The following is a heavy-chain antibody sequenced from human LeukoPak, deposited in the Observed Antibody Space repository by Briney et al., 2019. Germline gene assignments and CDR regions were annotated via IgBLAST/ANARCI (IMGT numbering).Heavy chain of an antibody. CDR2: ISGSGGST. Sequence: GGSLRLSCAASGFTFSCYAMNSVRQAPGKGLGRVSTISGSGGSTNYAVSVKGRFTISRDNSKNTLYLQMNSLRAEDTAVYYCAKDSGVSIVDLYGMDVWGQGTTVTVSS. CDR1: GFTFSCYA. V-gene: IGHV3-23*01. CDR3: AKDSGVSIVDLYGMDV. D-gene: IGHD1-26*01. J-gene: IGHJ6*02.